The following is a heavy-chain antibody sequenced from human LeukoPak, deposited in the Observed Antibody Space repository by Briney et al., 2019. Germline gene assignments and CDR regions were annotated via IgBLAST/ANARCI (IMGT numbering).Heavy chain of an antibody. Sequence: PGGSLRLSCAASGFTFSSYWMSWVRQAPGKGLEWVAVISYDGSNKYYADSVKGRFTISRDNSKNMLYLQMNSLRAEDTAVYYCAKGRHTVTSLYYYYYGMDVWGQGTTVTVSS. CDR3: AKGRHTVTSLYYYYYGMDV. CDR2: ISYDGSNK. D-gene: IGHD4-11*01. J-gene: IGHJ6*02. CDR1: GFTFSSYW. V-gene: IGHV3-30*18.